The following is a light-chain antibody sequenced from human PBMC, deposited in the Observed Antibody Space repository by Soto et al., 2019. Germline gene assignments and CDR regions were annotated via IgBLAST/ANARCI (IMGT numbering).Light chain of an antibody. CDR2: AAS. J-gene: IGKJ3*01. CDR1: QSVSVNS. CDR3: QQYGGSPCT. Sequence: EIVLTQSPGTLSLSPGERATLSCRASQSVSVNSLAWYQQKGGQAPRLLIYAASTRATGAPDRFSGAWSGTDLALTISRLETDDSAVYYCQQYGGSPCTFGPGTKVDIK. V-gene: IGKV3-20*01.